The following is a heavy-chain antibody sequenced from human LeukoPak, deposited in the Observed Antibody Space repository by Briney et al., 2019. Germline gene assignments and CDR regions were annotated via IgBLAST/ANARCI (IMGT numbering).Heavy chain of an antibody. CDR3: ARARSVLMVYAIGEFDY. Sequence: SVKVSCKAPGGTFSSYAISWVRQAPGQGLEWMGGIIPIFGTANYAQKFQGRVTITTDESTGTAYMELSSLRSEDTAVYYCARARSVLMVYAIGEFDYWGQGTLVTVSS. D-gene: IGHD2-8*01. CDR1: GGTFSSYA. CDR2: IIPIFGTA. J-gene: IGHJ4*02. V-gene: IGHV1-69*05.